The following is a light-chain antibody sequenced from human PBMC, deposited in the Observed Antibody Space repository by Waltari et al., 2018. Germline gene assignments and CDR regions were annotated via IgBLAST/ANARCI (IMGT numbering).Light chain of an antibody. CDR1: QDISIH. J-gene: IGKJ5*01. CDR3: QQSYHNPPT. CDR2: EAF. Sequence: DVQMTQSPSSLSASRGDRVTITCRPIQDISIHFTLLHQKPGKAPKLLTYEAFNLQSGVPSRFSCSASGTNFTLTIGSLQPEDFATYYCQQSYHNPPTFGQGTRLDIE. V-gene: IGKV1-39*01.